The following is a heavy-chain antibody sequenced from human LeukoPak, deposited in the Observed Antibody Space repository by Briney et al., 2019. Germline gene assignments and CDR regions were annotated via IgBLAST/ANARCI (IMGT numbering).Heavy chain of an antibody. CDR2: IYTSGST. D-gene: IGHD2-2*01. CDR1: GGSISSYY. V-gene: IGHV4-4*07. CDR3: ARDFIVVPAADDAFDI. J-gene: IGHJ3*02. Sequence: SETLSLTCTVSGGSISSYYWSWIRQPAGKGLEWIGRIYTSGSTNYNPSLKSRVTMSVDTSKNHFSLKLSSVTAADTAVYYCARDFIVVPAADDAFDIWGQGTMVTVSS.